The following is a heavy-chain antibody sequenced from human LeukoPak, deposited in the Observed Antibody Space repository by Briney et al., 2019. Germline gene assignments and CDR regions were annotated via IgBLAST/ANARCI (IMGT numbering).Heavy chain of an antibody. CDR3: ARGLRWEIDY. CDR2: MNPNSGNT. V-gene: IGHV1-8*01. J-gene: IGHJ4*02. D-gene: IGHD1-26*01. CDR1: GYTFTSYD. Sequence: ASVKVSCKASGYTFTSYDINWVRQATGQGLAWMGWMNPNSGNTGYAQKFQGRVTMTRNTSINTAYMELSSLRSEDAAVYYCARGLRWEIDYWGQGTLVTVSS.